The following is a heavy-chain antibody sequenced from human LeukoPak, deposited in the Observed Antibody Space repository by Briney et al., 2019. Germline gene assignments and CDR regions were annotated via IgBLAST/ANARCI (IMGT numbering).Heavy chain of an antibody. CDR3: AKDPSGSYGFWYFDL. CDR2: ISGSGGST. V-gene: IGHV3-23*01. D-gene: IGHD1-26*01. CDR1: GFTFSSYA. Sequence: GGSLRLSCAASGFTFSSYAMSWVRQAPGKGLEWVSAISGSGGSTYYADSVKGRFTISRDNSKNTLYLQMNSLRAEDTAVYYCAKDPSGSYGFWYFDLWGRGTLVTVSS. J-gene: IGHJ2*01.